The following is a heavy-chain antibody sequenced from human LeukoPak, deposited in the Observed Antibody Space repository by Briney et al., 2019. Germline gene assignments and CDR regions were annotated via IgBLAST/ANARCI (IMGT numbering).Heavy chain of an antibody. J-gene: IGHJ3*02. CDR2: ISGSGGST. CDR1: GFTFSNYW. CDR3: ARANLPDYYDSSGYPGIDAFDI. V-gene: IGHV3-21*01. D-gene: IGHD3-22*01. Sequence: GGSLRLSCAASGFTFSNYWMHWVRQAPGKGLEWVSAISGSGGSTYYADSVKGRFTISRDNAKNSLYLQMNSLRAEDTAVYYCARANLPDYYDSSGYPGIDAFDIWGQGTMVTVSS.